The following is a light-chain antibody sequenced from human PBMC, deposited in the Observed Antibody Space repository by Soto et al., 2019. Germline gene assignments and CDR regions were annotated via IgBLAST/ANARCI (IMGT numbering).Light chain of an antibody. V-gene: IGKV3-11*01. CDR3: VQRRTWPWT. J-gene: IGKJ1*01. CDR1: QSVSSY. Sequence: EIVLTQSPATLSLSPGERATLSCRASQSVSSYLSWYHHKPGQAPSLLIYDTSNRATGTPARFGGSGSGTDFTLPINSLEPEDFAVYYCVQRRTWPWTVGQGTKVEIK. CDR2: DTS.